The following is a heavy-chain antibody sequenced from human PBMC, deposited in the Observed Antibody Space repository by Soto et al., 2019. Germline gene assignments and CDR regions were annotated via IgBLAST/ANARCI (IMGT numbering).Heavy chain of an antibody. J-gene: IGHJ3*02. Sequence: GVLRLSCAVSGFICSSYDMSWVRQAPGKGLEWVSTILVGGSTHYEDSVKGRFTISRDTSKNTVYLQMNSLTAGDTAFYYCAKATATSGGAFEIYGQGTMVTVSS. CDR1: GFICSSYD. CDR3: AKATATSGGAFEI. D-gene: IGHD1-1*01. CDR2: ILVGGST. V-gene: IGHV3-23*01.